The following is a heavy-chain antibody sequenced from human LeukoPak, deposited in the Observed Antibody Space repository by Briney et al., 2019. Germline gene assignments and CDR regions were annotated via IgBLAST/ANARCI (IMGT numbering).Heavy chain of an antibody. CDR1: GFTFSDYY. J-gene: IGHJ4*02. CDR2: ISSSGSTI. CDR3: ARGPPYYDFWAPFDY. V-gene: IGHV3-11*01. D-gene: IGHD3-3*01. Sequence: GGSLRLSCAASGFTFSDYYMSWIRQAPGKGLEWVSYISSSGSTIYYADSVKGRFTISRDNAKNSLYLQMNSLRAEDTAVYYCARGPPYYDFWAPFDYWGQGTLVTVSS.